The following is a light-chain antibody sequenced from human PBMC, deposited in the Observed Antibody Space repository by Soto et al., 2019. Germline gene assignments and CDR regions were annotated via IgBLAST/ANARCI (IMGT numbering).Light chain of an antibody. CDR3: QQSYSTPRT. V-gene: IGKV1-39*01. J-gene: IGKJ1*01. Sequence: DIQMTQSPSSLSATVGDRVTITCRASQSINSYLNWYQQKPGKAPKLLIYAASSLQSGDPSRFSGSGSGTDYTLTISSLQPEDFATYYCQQSYSTPRTFGQGTKVDIK. CDR2: AAS. CDR1: QSINSY.